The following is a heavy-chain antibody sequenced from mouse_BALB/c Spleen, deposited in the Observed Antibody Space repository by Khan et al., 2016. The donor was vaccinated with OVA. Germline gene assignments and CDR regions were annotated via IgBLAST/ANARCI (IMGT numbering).Heavy chain of an antibody. Sequence: VQLQESGAELARPGASVKMSCKASGYTFTSYTMHWVKQRPGQGLEWIGYINPSSGYTNYNQKFKDKATLTADKSSSTAYMQLNSLTSEDSAVYYCARIYYDYDGYYAMDYWGQGTSVTVSS. CDR1: GYTFTSYT. D-gene: IGHD2-4*01. CDR2: INPSSGYT. V-gene: IGHV1-4*01. J-gene: IGHJ4*01. CDR3: ARIYYDYDGYYAMDY.